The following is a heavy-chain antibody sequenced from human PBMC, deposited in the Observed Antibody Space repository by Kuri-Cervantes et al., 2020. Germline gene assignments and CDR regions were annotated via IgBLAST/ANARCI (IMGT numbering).Heavy chain of an antibody. CDR3: VRDSLNNDIFSPRFDY. CDR1: GFTFSNYW. J-gene: IGHJ4*02. CDR2: IKQDGSEK. D-gene: IGHD3-9*01. V-gene: IGHV3-7*01. Sequence: LSLTCAASGFTFSNYWMSWVRQAPGKGLEWVANIKQDGSEKYYVDSVKGRFTISGDNAKNSLYLQIDSVRIEDTAVYFCVRDSLNNDIFSPRFDYWGQGSLVTVSS.